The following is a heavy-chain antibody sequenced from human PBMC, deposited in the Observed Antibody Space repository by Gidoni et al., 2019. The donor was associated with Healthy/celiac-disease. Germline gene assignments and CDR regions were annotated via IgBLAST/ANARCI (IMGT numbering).Heavy chain of an antibody. V-gene: IGHV1-69*01. Sequence: QVQLVQSVAAVKKPGSSVKVSCQASVVTFSSSSISCVLQAPGQGLEWMGGIIPIFGTANYAQKFQGRVTITADESTSTAYMELSSLRSEDTAVYYCARPRAGLYVLRYFDWSSVPYYYGMDVWGQGTTVTVSS. CDR3: ARPRAGLYVLRYFDWSSVPYYYGMDV. CDR1: VVTFSSSS. J-gene: IGHJ6*02. D-gene: IGHD3-9*01. CDR2: IIPIFGTA.